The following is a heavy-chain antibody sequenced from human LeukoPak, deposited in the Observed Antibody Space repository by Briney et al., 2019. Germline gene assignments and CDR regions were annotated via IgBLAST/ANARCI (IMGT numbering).Heavy chain of an antibody. CDR2: IIPIFGTA. CDR1: GGTFSSYA. CDR3: ARDRSHWLDY. Sequence: ASVKVSCKASGGTFSSYAISWVRQAPGQGLEWMGGIIPIFGTANYAQKFQGRVTITTDESTSTVYMELSSLRSVDTAVYYCARDRSHWLDYWGQGTLVTVSS. V-gene: IGHV1-69*05. J-gene: IGHJ4*02.